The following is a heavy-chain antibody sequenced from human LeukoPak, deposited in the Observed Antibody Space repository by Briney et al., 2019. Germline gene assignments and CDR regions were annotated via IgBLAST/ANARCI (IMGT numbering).Heavy chain of an antibody. V-gene: IGHV4-31*03. D-gene: IGHD3-9*01. CDR3: ARSTVPDTYYCGMDV. CDR2: IYYSGST. J-gene: IGHJ6*02. CDR1: GGSISSGGYY. Sequence: SETLSLTCTVSGGSISSGGYYWSWIRQHPGKGLEWIGYIYYSGSTYYNPSLKSRVTISVDTSKNQFSLKLSSVTAADTAVYYCARSTVPDTYYCGMDVWGQGTTVTVSS.